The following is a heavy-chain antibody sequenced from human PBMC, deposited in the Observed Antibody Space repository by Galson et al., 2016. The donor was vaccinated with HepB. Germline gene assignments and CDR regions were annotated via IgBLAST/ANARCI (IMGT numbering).Heavy chain of an antibody. Sequence: SETLSLTCTVSGGSISSSTSFWGWIRQPPGQGLEWIGSISYSGTTFSNPSLKSRVTISVDTSKNQFSLRLNSVTAADTALYFCARHALLVRLGVTGLSSFDPWGQGSLVTVSS. CDR2: ISYSGTT. CDR1: GGSISSSTSF. J-gene: IGHJ5*02. CDR3: ARHALLVRLGVTGLSSFDP. D-gene: IGHD2-21*02. V-gene: IGHV4-39*01.